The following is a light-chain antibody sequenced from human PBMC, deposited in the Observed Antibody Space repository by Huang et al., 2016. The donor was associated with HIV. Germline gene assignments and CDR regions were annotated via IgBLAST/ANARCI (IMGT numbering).Light chain of an antibody. J-gene: IGKJ4*01. Sequence: ILLTQFPATLSVSPGQRVTLSCRASPSVGGKVAWYQQRPGQAPGLRIYGASTRVPTIPDRFSGSGSGTEFTLTISSLQSEDFAVYYCQQYDTWPPLTFGGGTKV. CDR3: QQYDTWPPLT. CDR1: PSVGGK. V-gene: IGKV3-15*01. CDR2: GAS.